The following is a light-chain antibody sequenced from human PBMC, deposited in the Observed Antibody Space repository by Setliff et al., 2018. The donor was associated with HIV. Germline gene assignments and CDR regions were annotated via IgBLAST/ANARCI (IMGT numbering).Light chain of an antibody. J-gene: IGLJ1*01. CDR2: DVT. V-gene: IGLV2-11*01. CDR3: CSYAGSYTSLYV. CDR1: SSDVGGYNY. Sequence: QSALTQPASVSGSPGQSITISCTGTSSDVGGYNYVSWYQHPPGKAPKLMIYDVTKRPSGVPDRFSGSKSGNTASLTISGLQSEDEADYYCCSYAGSYTSLYVFGTGTKVTVL.